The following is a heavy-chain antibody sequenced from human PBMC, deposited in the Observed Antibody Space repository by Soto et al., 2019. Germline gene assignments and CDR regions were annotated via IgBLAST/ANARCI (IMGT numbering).Heavy chain of an antibody. J-gene: IGHJ4*02. CDR2: IKQDGSQN. V-gene: IGHV3-7*01. D-gene: IGHD6-19*01. Sequence: GSLRLSCAASGFTFINYWIICGRQAPGKGLEWVANIKQDGSQNYYVDSVKGRFTTSRDNAKNSFYLQMNSLRAEDTAVYYCARDHINGWKFDYWGRGTLVTVSS. CDR1: GFTFINYW. CDR3: ARDHINGWKFDY.